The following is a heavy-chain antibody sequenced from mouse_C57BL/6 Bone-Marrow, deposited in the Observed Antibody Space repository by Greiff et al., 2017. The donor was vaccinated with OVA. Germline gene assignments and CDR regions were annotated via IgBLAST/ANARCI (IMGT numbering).Heavy chain of an antibody. CDR2: INPYNGDT. Sequence: LVKPGDSVKISCKASGYSFTGYFMNWVMQSHGKSLEWIGRINPYNGDTFYNQKFKGKATLTVDKSSSTAHMELRSLTSEDSAVYYCARSLPGFAYWGQGTLVTVSA. D-gene: IGHD2-1*01. CDR3: ARSLPGFAY. CDR1: GYSFTGYF. V-gene: IGHV1-20*01. J-gene: IGHJ3*01.